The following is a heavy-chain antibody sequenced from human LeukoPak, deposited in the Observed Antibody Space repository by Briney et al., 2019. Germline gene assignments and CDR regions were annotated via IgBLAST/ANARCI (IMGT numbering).Heavy chain of an antibody. V-gene: IGHV6-1*01. CDR1: GDSVSSNSAA. D-gene: IGHD6-13*01. CDR2: TYYRSKWYN. CDR3: ARANRATYSSSWYPRSAHYYYMDV. J-gene: IGHJ6*03. Sequence: SQTLSLTCAISGDSVSSNSAAWNWIRQSPSRGLEWLGRTYYRSKWYNDYAVSVKSRITINPDTSKNQFSLQLNSVTPEDTAVYYCARANRATYSSSWYPRSAHYYYMDVWGKGTTVTVSS.